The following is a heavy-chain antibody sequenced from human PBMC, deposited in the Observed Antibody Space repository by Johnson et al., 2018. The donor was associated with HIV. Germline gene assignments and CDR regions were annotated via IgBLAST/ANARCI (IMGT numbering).Heavy chain of an antibody. CDR1: GFTFSSYD. Sequence: VQLVESGGGLVQPGGSLRLSCAASGFTFSSYDMHWVRQATGKGLEWVSAIGTAGDTYYPGSVKGRFTISRENAKNSLYLQMNSLRAGDTAVYYCARVRYYYDSSGYYEKVGDAFDIWGQGTMVTVSS. CDR3: ARVRYYYDSSGYYEKVGDAFDI. V-gene: IGHV3-13*01. D-gene: IGHD3-22*01. J-gene: IGHJ3*02. CDR2: IGTAGDT.